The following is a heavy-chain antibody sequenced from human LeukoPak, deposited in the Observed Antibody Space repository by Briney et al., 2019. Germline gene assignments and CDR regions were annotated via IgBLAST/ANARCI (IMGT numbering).Heavy chain of an antibody. CDR2: ISAYNGNT. Sequence: ASVKVSSKDSGYTFTGYGISWVRQAPGQGLEWMGWISAYNGNTNYAQKLQGRVTMTTDTSTSTDYMELRSLRSDDTAVYYCARGSRVTRPFDYWGQGTLVTVSS. CDR1: GYTFTGYG. V-gene: IGHV1-18*01. D-gene: IGHD2-21*02. J-gene: IGHJ4*02. CDR3: ARGSRVTRPFDY.